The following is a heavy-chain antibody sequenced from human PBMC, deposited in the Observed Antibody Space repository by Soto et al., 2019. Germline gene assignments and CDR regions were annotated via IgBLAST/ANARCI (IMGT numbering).Heavy chain of an antibody. V-gene: IGHV3-74*01. CDR3: AKDAKILDWLPTSYYFDF. Sequence: GGSLRLSCAASGFTFSTYWMHWVRQAPGKGLVWVSRISSGGSITSYADSVRGRFTISRDNSKNTLYLQMNSLRAEDTAVYYCAKDAKILDWLPTSYYFDFWGQGTLVT. CDR1: GFTFSTYW. J-gene: IGHJ4*02. D-gene: IGHD3-9*01. CDR2: ISSGGSIT.